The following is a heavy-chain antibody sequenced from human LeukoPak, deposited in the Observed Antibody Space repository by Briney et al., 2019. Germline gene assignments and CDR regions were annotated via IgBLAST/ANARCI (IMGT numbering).Heavy chain of an antibody. D-gene: IGHD2-2*03. CDR3: ARAGGYCSSTSCYSDYYYGMDV. J-gene: IGHJ6*02. Sequence: GGSLRLSCAASGFTFRSYSMNWVRQAPGKGLEWVSAIDPSSTYIYYADSVKGRFTISRDNAENSLYLQMNSLRVEDTAVYYCARAGGYCSSTSCYSDYYYGMDVWGQGTTVTVSS. CDR1: GFTFRSYS. CDR2: IDPSSTYI. V-gene: IGHV3-21*01.